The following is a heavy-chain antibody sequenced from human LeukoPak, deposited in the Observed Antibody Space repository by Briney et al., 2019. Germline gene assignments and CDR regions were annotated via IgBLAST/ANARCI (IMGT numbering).Heavy chain of an antibody. J-gene: IGHJ6*03. CDR1: GGSISSGSYY. CDR3: ARYGSGPPYYYYYYMDV. D-gene: IGHD3-10*01. Sequence: PSQTLSLTCTVSGGSISSGSYYWSWVRQPAGKGLEWIGRIYTSGSTNYNPSLKSRVTMSVDTSKNQFSLKLSSVTAADTAVYYCARYGSGPPYYYYYYMDVWGKGTTVTVSS. CDR2: IYTSGST. V-gene: IGHV4-61*02.